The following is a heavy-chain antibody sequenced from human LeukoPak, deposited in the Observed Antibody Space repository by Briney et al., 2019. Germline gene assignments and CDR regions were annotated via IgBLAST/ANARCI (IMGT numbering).Heavy chain of an antibody. Sequence: ASVKVSCKASGGTFSSYAISWVRQAPGQRLEWMGWINAGNGNTKYSQKFQGRVTITRDTSASTAYMELSSLRSEDTAVYYCARAEGCGGDCYPLYYYYGMDVWGQGTTVTVSS. CDR2: INAGNGNT. J-gene: IGHJ6*02. D-gene: IGHD2-21*02. CDR1: GGTFSSYA. V-gene: IGHV1-3*01. CDR3: ARAEGCGGDCYPLYYYYGMDV.